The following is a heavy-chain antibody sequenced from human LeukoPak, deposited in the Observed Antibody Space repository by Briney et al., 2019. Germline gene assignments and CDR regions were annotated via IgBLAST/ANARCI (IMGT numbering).Heavy chain of an antibody. CDR2: IKQDGSEK. J-gene: IGHJ4*02. CDR3: ARDLGPYYFDY. V-gene: IGHV3-7*01. D-gene: IGHD3-10*01. Sequence: GGSLRLSCAASGFTFSSYWMSWVCQAPGKGLEWVANIKQDGSEKYYVDSVKGRFTISRDNAKNSLYLQMNSLRAEDTAVYYCARDLGPYYFDYWGQGTLVTVSS. CDR1: GFTFSSYW.